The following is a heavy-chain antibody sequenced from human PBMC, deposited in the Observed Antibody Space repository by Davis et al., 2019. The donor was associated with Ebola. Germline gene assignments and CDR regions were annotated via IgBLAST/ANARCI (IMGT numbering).Heavy chain of an antibody. Sequence: PSETLSLTCAVYGGSFSGYYWSWIRQPPGKGLEWIGEINHSGSTNYNPSLKSRVTISVDTSKNQFSLKLSSVTAADTAVYYCARGGGLDSSGWYADYYYGMDVWGQGTTVTVSS. V-gene: IGHV4-34*01. CDR3: ARGGGLDSSGWYADYYYGMDV. CDR2: INHSGST. D-gene: IGHD6-19*01. CDR1: GGSFSGYY. J-gene: IGHJ6*02.